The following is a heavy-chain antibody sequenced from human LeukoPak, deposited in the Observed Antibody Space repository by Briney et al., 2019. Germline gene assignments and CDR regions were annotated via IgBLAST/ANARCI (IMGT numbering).Heavy chain of an antibody. CDR3: AREGYYYDSSGYYSYFDY. D-gene: IGHD3-22*01. CDR1: GGTFSSYA. J-gene: IGHJ4*02. CDR2: ISAYNGNT. Sequence: ASVKVSCKASGGTFSSYAISWVRQAPGQGLEWMGWISAYNGNTNYAQKLQGRVTMTTDTSTSTAYMELRSLRSDDTAVYYCAREGYYYDSSGYYSYFDYWGQGTLVTVSS. V-gene: IGHV1-18*01.